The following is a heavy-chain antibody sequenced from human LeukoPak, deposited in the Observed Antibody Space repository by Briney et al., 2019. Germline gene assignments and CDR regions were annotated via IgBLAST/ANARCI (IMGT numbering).Heavy chain of an antibody. CDR2: ISGDGGTT. D-gene: IGHD3-22*01. CDR1: GFTFDDYA. J-gene: IGHJ6*03. Sequence: GGSLRLSCAASGFTFDDYAMHWVRQAPGKGLEWVSLISGDGGTTYYADSVKGRFTISRDNSKNSLYLQMNSLRTEDTALYYCAKDSSGYYTRWFYHYYVDVWAKGPRSPSP. V-gene: IGHV3-43*02. CDR3: AKDSSGYYTRWFYHYYVDV.